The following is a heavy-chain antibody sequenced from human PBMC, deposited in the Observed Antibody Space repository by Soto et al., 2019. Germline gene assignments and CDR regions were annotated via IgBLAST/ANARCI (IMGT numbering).Heavy chain of an antibody. CDR3: ARATLYDILTGYGY. Sequence: GGSLRLSCAASGFTFSSHWTSWVRQAPGKGLEWVANIKEDGSEKYYADSLKGRFTISRDNAKNSLYLQMNSLRAEDTAVYYCARATLYDILTGYGYWGQGTLVTVSS. J-gene: IGHJ4*02. D-gene: IGHD3-9*01. V-gene: IGHV3-7*01. CDR2: IKEDGSEK. CDR1: GFTFSSHW.